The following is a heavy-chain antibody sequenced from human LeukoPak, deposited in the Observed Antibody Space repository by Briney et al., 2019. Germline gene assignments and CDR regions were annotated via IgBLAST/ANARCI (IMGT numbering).Heavy chain of an antibody. V-gene: IGHV3-33*01. J-gene: IGHJ4*02. Sequence: PGGSLRLSCTASGLTFSSYGMHWVRQAPGKGLEWVALIWYDGGNKYHADSVKGRFTISRDNSKDTLYLQMNSLRAEDTAVYYCARDYGSGIDCWGQGTLVTVSS. CDR1: GLTFSSYG. D-gene: IGHD3-10*01. CDR2: IWYDGGNK. CDR3: ARDYGSGIDC.